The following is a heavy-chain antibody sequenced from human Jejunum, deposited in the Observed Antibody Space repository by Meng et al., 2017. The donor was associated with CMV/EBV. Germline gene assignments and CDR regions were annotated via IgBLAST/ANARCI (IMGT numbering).Heavy chain of an antibody. V-gene: IGHV3-23*01. CDR2: ITTGTT. CDR1: GFSFSSYA. D-gene: IGHD3-10*01. CDR3: AKGSDGGGGFFDH. J-gene: IGHJ4*02. Sequence: EGQLLGSGGGLVQPGGSLRLSCAASGFSFSSYAMSWVRQAPGKGLEWVSTITTGTTFYADSVKGRFTISRDNSKNTFYLQMNSLRAEDTALFFCAKGSDGGGGFFDHWGQGTLVTVSS.